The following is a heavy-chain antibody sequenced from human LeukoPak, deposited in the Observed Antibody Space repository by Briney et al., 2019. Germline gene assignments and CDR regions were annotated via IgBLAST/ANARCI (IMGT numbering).Heavy chain of an antibody. CDR2: ISGSGGST. CDR3: AKVKAAARGAGVDY. D-gene: IGHD6-13*01. Sequence: GGSLRLSCAASGFTFSSYAMSWVRQAPGKGLEWVSAISGSGGSTYYADSVKGRFTISRDTSKNTLYLQMNSLRAEDTAVYYCAKVKAAARGAGVDYWGQGTLVTVSS. J-gene: IGHJ4*02. V-gene: IGHV3-23*01. CDR1: GFTFSSYA.